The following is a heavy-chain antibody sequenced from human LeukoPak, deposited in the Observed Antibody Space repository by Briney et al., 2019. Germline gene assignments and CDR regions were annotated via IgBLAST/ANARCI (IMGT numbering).Heavy chain of an antibody. CDR3: ARDVEQWLVRDGFDI. D-gene: IGHD6-19*01. Sequence: SETLSLTCAVYGGSFSGYYWSWIRQPPGKGLEWIGSIYYSGSTYYDPSLKSRVTTSVDTSKNQFSLKLSSVTAADTAVYYCARDVEQWLVRDGFDIWGQGTMVTVSS. J-gene: IGHJ3*02. V-gene: IGHV4-34*01. CDR2: IYYSGST. CDR1: GGSFSGYY.